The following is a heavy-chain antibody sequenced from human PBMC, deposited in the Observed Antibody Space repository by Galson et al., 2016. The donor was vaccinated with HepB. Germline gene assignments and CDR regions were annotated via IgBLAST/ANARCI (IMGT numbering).Heavy chain of an antibody. CDR1: GFTFSTYW. D-gene: IGHD3-10*01. V-gene: IGHV3-7*03. J-gene: IGHJ4*02. Sequence: SLRLSCAASGFTFSTYWMIWVRQAPGKGLQWVAHIQQDGSEKDYVRSVKGRVTISRDNSKNSLYLQMNSLRAEATAVYYCARAYYYGSGSQPYYFDYLGPGTLVTVSS. CDR3: ARAYYYGSGSQPYYFDY. CDR2: IQQDGSEK.